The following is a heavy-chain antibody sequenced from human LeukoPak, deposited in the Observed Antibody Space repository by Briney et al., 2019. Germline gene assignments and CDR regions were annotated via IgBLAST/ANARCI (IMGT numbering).Heavy chain of an antibody. D-gene: IGHD1-26*01. CDR2: ISTYDGNT. V-gene: IGHV1-18*04. CDR3: AKVGATVGYSPIDY. J-gene: IGHJ4*02. Sequence: ASVTVSCKASGYSFTNYGISWVRQAPGQGLEWMGWISTYDGNTNYAQRVQDRLTMTTDSSTNTAYMELRSLRSDDTAVYYCAKVGATVGYSPIDYWGQGTLVTVSS. CDR1: GYSFTNYG.